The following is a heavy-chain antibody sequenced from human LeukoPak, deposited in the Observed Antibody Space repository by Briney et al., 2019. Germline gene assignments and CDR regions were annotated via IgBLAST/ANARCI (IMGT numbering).Heavy chain of an antibody. J-gene: IGHJ4*02. Sequence: GESLRIPCKGSGYSFTSYWISWVRQMPGKGLEWMGRIDPSDSYTNYSPSFQGHVTISADKSISTAYLLWSSLKAPHTAMYYCAAREIRETGNDYWGQGTLVTVSS. CDR3: AAREIRETGNDY. V-gene: IGHV5-10-1*01. D-gene: IGHD1-14*01. CDR2: IDPSDSYT. CDR1: GYSFTSYW.